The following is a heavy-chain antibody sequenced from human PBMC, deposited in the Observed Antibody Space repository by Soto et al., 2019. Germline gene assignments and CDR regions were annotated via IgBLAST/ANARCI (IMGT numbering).Heavy chain of an antibody. CDR3: ARGRGNIAALDPGYYYYYGMDV. V-gene: IGHV1-8*01. Sequence: ASVKVSCKASGYTFTSYDINWVRQATGQGLEWMGWMNPNSGNTGYAQKFQGRVTMTRNTSISTAYMELSSLRSEDTAVYYCARGRGNIAALDPGYYYYYGMDVWGQGTTVTVSS. J-gene: IGHJ6*02. CDR1: GYTFTSYD. CDR2: MNPNSGNT. D-gene: IGHD6-6*01.